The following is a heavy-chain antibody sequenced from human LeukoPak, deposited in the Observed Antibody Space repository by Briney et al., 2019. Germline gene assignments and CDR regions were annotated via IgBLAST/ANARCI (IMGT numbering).Heavy chain of an antibody. CDR1: GGTFSSYA. J-gene: IGHJ6*03. V-gene: IGHV1-69*05. CDR3: GVVPAAIAGYYYYYYMDV. CDR2: IIPIFGTA. D-gene: IGHD2-2*02. Sequence: GASVKVSCKASGGTFSSYAISWVRQAPGQGLEWMGGIIPIFGTANYAQKFQGRVTITTDESTSTAYMELSSLRSEDTAVYYCGVVPAAIAGYYYYYYMDVWGKGTTVTVSS.